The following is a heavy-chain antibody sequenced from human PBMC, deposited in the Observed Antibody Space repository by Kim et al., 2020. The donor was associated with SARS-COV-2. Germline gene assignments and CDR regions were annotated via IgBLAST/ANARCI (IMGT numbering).Heavy chain of an antibody. V-gene: IGHV4-30-4*01. J-gene: IGHJ3*01. CDR1: GCSISSGDSY. CDR2: IYYSGTT. CDR3: ARDQSLVGGTVDAFDV. D-gene: IGHD1-26*01. Sequence: SETLSLTCTVSGCSISSGDSYWIWIRQPPGKGLEWIGYIYYSGTTYYNPSLKSRVSMSVDTSKNQFSLRLSSVTAADTAVYYCARDQSLVGGTVDAFDV.